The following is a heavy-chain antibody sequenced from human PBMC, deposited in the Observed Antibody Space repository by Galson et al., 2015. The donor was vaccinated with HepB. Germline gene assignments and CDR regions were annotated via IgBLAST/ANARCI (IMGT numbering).Heavy chain of an antibody. D-gene: IGHD2-2*01. CDR3: ARAGVGCSSTSCYVYYYYYMDV. CDR2: INPSGGST. CDR1: GYTFTSYY. V-gene: IGHV1-46*01. J-gene: IGHJ6*03. Sequence: SVKVSCKASGYTFTSYYMHWVRQAPGQGLEWMGIINPSGGSTSYAQKFQGRVTMTRDTSTSTVYMELSSLRSEDTAVYYCARAGVGCSSTSCYVYYYYYMDVWGKGTTVTVSS.